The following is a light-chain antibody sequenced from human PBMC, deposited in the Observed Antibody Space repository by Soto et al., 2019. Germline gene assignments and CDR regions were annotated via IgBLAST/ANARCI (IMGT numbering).Light chain of an antibody. J-gene: IGLJ1*01. CDR2: EVS. CDR3: SSYTSSSTPV. V-gene: IGLV2-14*01. Sequence: QSVVTQPASVSGSPGQSITISCTGTSSDVGGYNYVSWYQQHPGKAPKLMIYEVSNRPSGVSNRFSGSKSGNTASLTISGLHAEDEADYYCSSYTSSSTPVFGTGTKLTVL. CDR1: SSDVGGYNY.